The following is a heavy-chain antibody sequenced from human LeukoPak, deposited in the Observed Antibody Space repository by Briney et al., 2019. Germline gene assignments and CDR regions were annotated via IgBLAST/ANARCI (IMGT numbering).Heavy chain of an antibody. D-gene: IGHD3-10*01. J-gene: IGHJ4*02. CDR3: ARDYLGGWITMVRGVPFDY. Sequence: GASVKVSCKASGYTFTGYYMHWVRQAPGQGLEWMGWINPNSGGTNYAQKFQGRVTMTRDTSISTAYMELSRLRSDDTAVYYCARDYLGGWITMVRGVPFDYWGQGTLVTVSS. CDR2: INPNSGGT. CDR1: GYTFTGYY. V-gene: IGHV1-2*02.